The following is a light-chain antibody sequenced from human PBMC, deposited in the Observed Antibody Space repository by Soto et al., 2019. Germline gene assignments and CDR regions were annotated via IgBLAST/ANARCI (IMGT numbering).Light chain of an antibody. CDR2: GAS. V-gene: IGKV3-20*01. CDR1: QSVGRNF. J-gene: IGKJ4*01. Sequence: EIVLTQSPGTLSLSPGESTTLSCRASQSVGRNFLAWYQQKPGRAPRLLIHGASYRATGIPDRFSGSGSETDFTLTISRLEPEDSAVYYCHQYAASPLTFGGGTKVDIK. CDR3: HQYAASPLT.